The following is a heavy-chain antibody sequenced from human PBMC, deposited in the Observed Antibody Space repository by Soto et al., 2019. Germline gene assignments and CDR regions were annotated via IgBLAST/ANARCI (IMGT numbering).Heavy chain of an antibody. CDR3: ASDTFGLRDT. CDR1: GFPFSHYW. V-gene: IGHV3-74*01. CDR2: INPAGTIT. J-gene: IGHJ4*02. Sequence: MQMVESGGGSVQPGGSLRLSCAASGFPFSHYWMHWVRQTPGKGLVWVSRINPAGTITNYADSVEGRFNISRDNADSALFLQMNSLSAEDTAIYYCASDTFGLRDTWGQGTLVTVSS. D-gene: IGHD3-16*01.